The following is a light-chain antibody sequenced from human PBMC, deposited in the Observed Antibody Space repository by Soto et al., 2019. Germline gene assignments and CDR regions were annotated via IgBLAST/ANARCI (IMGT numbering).Light chain of an antibody. V-gene: IGKV1-6*01. CDR3: LQDINYPWT. CDR1: QGIGNA. J-gene: IGKJ1*01. Sequence: AIRMTQSPPSMFPSXCHCVTITXXASQGIGNALGWYQQKPGKPPKVLIYGASNLQSGVPPRFSGSGSGTDFTLAISSLQPEDSATYYCLQDINYPWTFGQGTKVDIK. CDR2: GAS.